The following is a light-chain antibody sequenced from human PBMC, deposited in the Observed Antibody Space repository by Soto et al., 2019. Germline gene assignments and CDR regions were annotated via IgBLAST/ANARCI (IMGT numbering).Light chain of an antibody. Sequence: DIQMTQSPSSLSASLGDRVTITCRASQNIRSYLDWYQQKPGKAPQLLIYATSSLQTGVPSRFSASGSGTDFRLVISDLQPGDSATYYCQQGYSSRWTSGRGTKVEI. CDR2: ATS. CDR1: QNIRSY. J-gene: IGKJ1*01. V-gene: IGKV1-39*01. CDR3: QQGYSSRWT.